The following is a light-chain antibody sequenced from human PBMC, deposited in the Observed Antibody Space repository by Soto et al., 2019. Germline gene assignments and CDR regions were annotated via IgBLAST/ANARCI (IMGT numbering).Light chain of an antibody. CDR2: KAS. J-gene: IGKJ1*01. CDR3: QQYNSYPWT. CDR1: QSISSW. Sequence: DIQMTQSPSTLSASVGDRVTITCRACQSISSWLAWYQQKPGRAPKLLIYKASNLESGVPSRFSGSGSGTEFTLTISSLQPDDFATYYCQQYNSYPWTLGQGTKVEIK. V-gene: IGKV1-5*03.